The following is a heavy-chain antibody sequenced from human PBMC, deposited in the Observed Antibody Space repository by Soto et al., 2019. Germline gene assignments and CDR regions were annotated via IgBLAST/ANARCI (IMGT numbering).Heavy chain of an antibody. CDR3: TRDLNWAAH. CDR1: GFTFSSYA. J-gene: IGHJ4*02. V-gene: IGHV3-30-3*01. D-gene: IGHD7-27*01. CDR2: ISYDGSNK. Sequence: GGSLRLSCAASGFTFSSYAMHWVRQAPGKGLEWVAVISYDGSNKYYADSVKGRFTISRDNSRNTLYLQMNSLRADDTAVYYCTRDLNWAAHWGQGTLVIVSS.